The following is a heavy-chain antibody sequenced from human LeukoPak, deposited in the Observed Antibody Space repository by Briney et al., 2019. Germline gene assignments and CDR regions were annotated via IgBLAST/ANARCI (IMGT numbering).Heavy chain of an antibody. D-gene: IGHD2-2*01. Sequence: GESLKISCKGSGYSFTSYWISWVRQMPGKGLEWMGRIDPSDSYTNYSPSFQGHVTISADKSISTAYLQWSSLKASDTAMYYCAREGHEASTWFHPWGQGTLVTVSS. V-gene: IGHV5-10-1*01. J-gene: IGHJ5*02. CDR1: GYSFTSYW. CDR2: IDPSDSYT. CDR3: AREGHEASTWFHP.